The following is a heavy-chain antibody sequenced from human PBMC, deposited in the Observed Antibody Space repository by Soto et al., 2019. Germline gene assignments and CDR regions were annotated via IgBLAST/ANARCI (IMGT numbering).Heavy chain of an antibody. Sequence: SETLSLTCTVSGDSISSSNYYWGWIRQPPGKGLEWIGNIFYSGSTYYHPSLKSRVTISVDTSKNQFSLKLSSVTAAEAAIYYCARHVGQQLRYYYYGLDVWGQGAAVTVSS. V-gene: IGHV4-39*01. CDR3: ARHVGQQLRYYYYGLDV. J-gene: IGHJ6*02. CDR2: IFYSGST. CDR1: GDSISSSNYY. D-gene: IGHD6-13*01.